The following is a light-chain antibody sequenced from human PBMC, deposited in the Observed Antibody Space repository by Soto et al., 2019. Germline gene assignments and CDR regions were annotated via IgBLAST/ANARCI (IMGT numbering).Light chain of an antibody. V-gene: IGLV1-40*01. CDR3: QSYDSTLSTSEVV. CDR1: SSNIGSGYD. CDR2: GNN. Sequence: QLVLTQPPSVSGAPGQTVTISCTGSSSNIGSGYDVHWYQQLPGTAPKLLIYGNNNRPSGVPDRFSGSKSGTSASLAISGLQADDEADYYCQSYDSTLSTSEVVFGGGTQLTVL. J-gene: IGLJ2*01.